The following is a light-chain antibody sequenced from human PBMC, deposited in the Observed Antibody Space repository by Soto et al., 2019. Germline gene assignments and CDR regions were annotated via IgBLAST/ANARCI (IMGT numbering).Light chain of an antibody. CDR1: SSDVGGYNY. CDR3: SSYAGSNNWV. CDR2: EVT. Sequence: QSALTQPPSASGSPGQSVTFSCTGTSSDVGGYNYVSWYQQHPGRAPKLIIYEVTKRPSGVTDRFSGSKSGNTASLTVSGLQAEDEADYYCSSYAGSNNWVFGGGTKLTVL. J-gene: IGLJ3*02. V-gene: IGLV2-8*01.